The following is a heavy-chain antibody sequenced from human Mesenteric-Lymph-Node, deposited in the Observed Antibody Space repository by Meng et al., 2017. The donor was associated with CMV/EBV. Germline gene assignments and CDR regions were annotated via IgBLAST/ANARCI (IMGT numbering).Heavy chain of an antibody. CDR2: IKQDGNEK. CDR3: AKTPGGPASPQLDY. J-gene: IGHJ4*02. CDR1: GFTFSRYW. Sequence: GGSLRLSCAASGFTFSRYWMSWVRQAPGKGLEWVANIKQDGNEKYYVDSVRGRFTISRDNAKNSLYLEMNSLRAEDTAVYYCAKTPGGPASPQLDYWGQGTLVTVSS. V-gene: IGHV3-7*01. D-gene: IGHD4-23*01.